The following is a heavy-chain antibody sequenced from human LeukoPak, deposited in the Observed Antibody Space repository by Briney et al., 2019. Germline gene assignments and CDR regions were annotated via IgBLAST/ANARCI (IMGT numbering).Heavy chain of an antibody. J-gene: IGHJ4*02. D-gene: IGHD3-16*02. V-gene: IGHV1-18*01. CDR2: ISAYNGNT. CDR3: ARVPRGGGAIILFDY. CDR1: GYTFTSYG. Sequence: ASVTVSCKASGYTFTSYGISWVRQAPGQGLEWMGWISAYNGNTNYAQKLQGRVTMTTDTSTSTAYMELRSLRSDDTAVYYCARVPRGGGAIILFDYWGQGTLVTVSS.